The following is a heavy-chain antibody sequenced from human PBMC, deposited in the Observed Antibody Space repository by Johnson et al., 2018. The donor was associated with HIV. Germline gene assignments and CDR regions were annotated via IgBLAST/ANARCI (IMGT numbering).Heavy chain of an antibody. CDR3: ARGGPIAVETTGAFDI. CDR2: ISSSGNTM. CDR1: GFTFSDYY. J-gene: IGHJ3*02. D-gene: IGHD6-19*01. Sequence: QVQLVESGGGLVNPGGSLRLSCAASGFTFSDYYMSWIRQAPGKGLEWVSYISSSGNTMYYADSVKGRFTISRDNAKNSLYLQMNILRAEDTAVYYCARGGPIAVETTGAFDIWGQGTMVTVSS. V-gene: IGHV3-11*04.